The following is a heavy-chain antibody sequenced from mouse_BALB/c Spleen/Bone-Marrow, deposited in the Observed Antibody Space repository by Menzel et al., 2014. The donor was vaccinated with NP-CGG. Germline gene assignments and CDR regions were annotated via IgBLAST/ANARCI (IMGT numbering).Heavy chain of an antibody. D-gene: IGHD2-10*02. Sequence: VQLQQSGAELVKPGASVKMSCKAFGYTFTTYPLEWMKQNHGKSLEWIGTFHPYNDDTKYNEKFKGKAKLTVEKSSGTVYLELSRLTSDDSAVYYCARGYGNLYFDVWGPGTTVTVSS. V-gene: IGHV1-47*01. CDR1: GYTFTTYP. J-gene: IGHJ1*01. CDR2: FHPYNDDT. CDR3: ARGYGNLYFDV.